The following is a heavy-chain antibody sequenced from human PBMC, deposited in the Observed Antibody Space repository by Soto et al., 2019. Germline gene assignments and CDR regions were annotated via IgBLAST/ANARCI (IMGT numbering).Heavy chain of an antibody. CDR1: GGSFSEFY. CDR2: VSHRATT. V-gene: IGHV4-34*01. CDR3: ATAVAEWDLSFDN. Sequence: SETLSLTCAVYGGSFSEFYWTWIRQPPGKGLEWIGQVSHRATTDYNPSLHRRLTISVDTSKNQFSLRLASVTAADTAVYYCATAVAEWDLSFDNWGQGTPVTVSS. J-gene: IGHJ4*02. D-gene: IGHD1-26*01.